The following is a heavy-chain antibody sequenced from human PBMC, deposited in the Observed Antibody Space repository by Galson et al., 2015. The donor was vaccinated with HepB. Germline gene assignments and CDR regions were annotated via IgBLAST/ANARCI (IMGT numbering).Heavy chain of an antibody. D-gene: IGHD6-13*01. J-gene: IGHJ6*02. Sequence: SLRLSCAASGFTFSSYWMSWVRQAPGKGLEWVANIKQDGSEKYYVDSVKGRFTISRDNAKNSLYLQMNSLGAEDTAVYYCARDHSSSWYVLGEDLYNYGMDVWGQGTTVTVSS. CDR1: GFTFSSYW. V-gene: IGHV3-7*01. CDR3: ARDHSSSWYVLGEDLYNYGMDV. CDR2: IKQDGSEK.